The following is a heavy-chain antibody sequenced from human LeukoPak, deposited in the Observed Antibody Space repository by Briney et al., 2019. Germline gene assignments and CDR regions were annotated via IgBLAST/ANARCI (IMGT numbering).Heavy chain of an antibody. CDR3: ARALNMGATTWTPINNFYYFMDV. CDR2: INQRGSP. V-gene: IGHV4-34*01. D-gene: IGHD1-26*01. CDR1: TGSFSNYY. J-gene: IGHJ6*03. Sequence: PSETLSLTCPVYTGSFSNYYWSWIHQAPGKGLEWNGEINQRGSPNYNPSLKSRVIMSVDTSKNHFSLKVTSVTAADTAVYYCARALNMGATTWTPINNFYYFMDVWDKGTTVTVSS.